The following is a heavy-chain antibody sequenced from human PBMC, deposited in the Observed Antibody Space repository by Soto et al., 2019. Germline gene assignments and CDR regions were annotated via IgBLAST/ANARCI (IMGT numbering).Heavy chain of an antibody. V-gene: IGHV3-23*01. Sequence: GGSLRLSCGVSGFTFSNYAMTWVRHSPGKGLEWVSTISGSGDSTHYADSVKGRFTISRDNSKNTLYLQMNSLRADDSAEYYCAKNDDDIYGPLYCSDNWGRGTLVTASS. CDR1: GFTFSNYA. J-gene: IGHJ4*02. D-gene: IGHD1-1*01. CDR2: ISGSGDST. CDR3: AKNDDDIYGPLYCSDN.